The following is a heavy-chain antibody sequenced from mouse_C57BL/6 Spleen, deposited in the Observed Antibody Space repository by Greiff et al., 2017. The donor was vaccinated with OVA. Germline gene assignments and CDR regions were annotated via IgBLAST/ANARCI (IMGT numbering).Heavy chain of an antibody. V-gene: IGHV2-5*01. D-gene: IGHD4-1*01. CDR2: IWRGGST. J-gene: IGHJ2*01. CDR3: AKTSSPGTYFDY. Sequence: VMLVESGPGLVQPSQSLSITCTVSGFSLTSYGVHWVRQSPGKGLEWLGVIWRGGSTDYNAAFMSRLSITKDNSKSQVFFKMNSLQADDTAIYYCAKTSSPGTYFDYWGQGTTLTVSS. CDR1: GFSLTSYG.